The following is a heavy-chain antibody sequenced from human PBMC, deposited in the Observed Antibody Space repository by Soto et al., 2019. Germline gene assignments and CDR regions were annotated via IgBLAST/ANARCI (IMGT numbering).Heavy chain of an antibody. CDR2: IYYSGST. CDR1: GGSISSSSYY. Sequence: PLETLSLTCTVSGGSISSSSYYWGWIRQPPGKGLEWIGSIYYSGSTYYNPSLKSRVTISVDTSKNQFSLKLSSVTAADTAVYYCARLADSSSWYFYYYGMDVWGQGTTVTVSS. J-gene: IGHJ6*02. CDR3: ARLADSSSWYFYYYGMDV. D-gene: IGHD6-13*01. V-gene: IGHV4-39*01.